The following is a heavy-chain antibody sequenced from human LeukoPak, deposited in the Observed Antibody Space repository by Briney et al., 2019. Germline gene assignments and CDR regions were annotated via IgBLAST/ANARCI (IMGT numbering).Heavy chain of an antibody. D-gene: IGHD3-10*01. V-gene: IGHV3-23*01. CDR1: GFTFSNYA. CDR2: ISGSGGST. J-gene: IGHJ6*03. Sequence: GGSLRLSCGASGFTFSNYAMSWVRQVPGKGLEWVSGISGSGGSTYYADSVKGRFTISRDNSKNTLYLQMNSLRADDTAVYYCARFAAGGSYYYYMDVWGKGTTVTVSS. CDR3: ARFAAGGSYYYYMDV.